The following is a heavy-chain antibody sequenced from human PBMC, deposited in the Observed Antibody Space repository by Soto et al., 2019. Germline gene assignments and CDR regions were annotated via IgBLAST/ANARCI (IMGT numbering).Heavy chain of an antibody. V-gene: IGHV3-21*01. CDR2: ISSSSSYI. J-gene: IGHJ4*02. D-gene: IGHD3-10*01. CDR1: GFTFSSYS. CDR3: AREGRELLPYFDY. Sequence: GGSLRLSCAASGFTFSSYSMNWVRQAPGKGLEWVSSISSSSSYIYYADSVKGRFTISRDNAKNSLYLQMNSLRAEDTAVYYCAREGRELLPYFDYWGQGTLVTVSS.